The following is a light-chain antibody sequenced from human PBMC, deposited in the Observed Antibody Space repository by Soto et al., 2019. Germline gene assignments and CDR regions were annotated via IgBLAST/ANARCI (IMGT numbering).Light chain of an antibody. CDR1: QSVSSSY. V-gene: IGKV3-20*01. CDR2: GAS. Sequence: EFVLTHSPGTLSLSPWERATLACRASQSVSSSYLAWYQQKPGQAPRLLIYGASSRATGIPDRFSGSGSGTDFTLTISRLEPEDFAVYYCQQYNNWPPFSFGPGTKVDIK. CDR3: QQYNNWPPFS. J-gene: IGKJ3*01.